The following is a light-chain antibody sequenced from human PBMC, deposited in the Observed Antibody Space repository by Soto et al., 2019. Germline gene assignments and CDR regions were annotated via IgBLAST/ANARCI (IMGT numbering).Light chain of an antibody. CDR3: SSYTHSDPTYV. V-gene: IGLV2-14*01. J-gene: IGLJ1*01. CDR2: DVS. CDR1: SSDVGGYNY. Sequence: QSVLTQPASVSGSPGQSITISCTGTSSDVGGYNYVSWYQQHPGKAPKLMIYDVSYRPSGVSNRFSGSKSANAASLTISGLQAEDEADYYCSSYTHSDPTYVFGTVTKVTVL.